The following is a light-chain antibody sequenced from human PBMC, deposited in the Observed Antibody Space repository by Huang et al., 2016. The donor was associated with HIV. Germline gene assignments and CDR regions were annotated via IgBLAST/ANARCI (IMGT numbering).Light chain of an antibody. J-gene: IGKJ4*01. CDR2: EAS. CDR1: RDIASN. Sequence: DIQMTQSPPSLSASVGDTVTITCQASRDIASNLNWYQQKPGEAPKVIIYEASNLESGFPSRFSGRGSGTHCTFTISRLQPEDGATYYCQQFDNLPLVFGGGTKVEI. CDR3: QQFDNLPLV. V-gene: IGKV1-33*01.